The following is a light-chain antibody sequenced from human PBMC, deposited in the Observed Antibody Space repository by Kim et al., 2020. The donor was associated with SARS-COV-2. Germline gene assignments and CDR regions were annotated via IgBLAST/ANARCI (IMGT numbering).Light chain of an antibody. Sequence: PGNTASITGAGYKLVDKYVSWYQQKPGQAPVVVILQDNQRPSGIPVRFSGSNSGTTATLTISGTQAMDEADYYCQAWDSSTHNYVFGAGTKVTVL. CDR1: KLVDKY. V-gene: IGLV3-1*01. CDR2: QDN. CDR3: QAWDSSTHNYV. J-gene: IGLJ1*01.